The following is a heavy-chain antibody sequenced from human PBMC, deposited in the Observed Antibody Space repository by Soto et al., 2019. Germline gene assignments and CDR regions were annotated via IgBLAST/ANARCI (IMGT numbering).Heavy chain of an antibody. CDR2: ILYDGSNK. CDR3: AKGPAIVLVPAAMNYYHGMDV. J-gene: IGHJ6*02. D-gene: IGHD2-2*01. CDR1: GFTFSSYG. Sequence: QVQLVESGGGVVQPGRSLRLSCAASGFTFSSYGMHWVRQAPGKGLAWVAVILYDGSNKYYAEFVKGRFTSSSDNSKNTLYLQMSSLRAYDTAVYYCAKGPAIVLVPAAMNYYHGMDVCGQGTTVTVSS. V-gene: IGHV3-30*18.